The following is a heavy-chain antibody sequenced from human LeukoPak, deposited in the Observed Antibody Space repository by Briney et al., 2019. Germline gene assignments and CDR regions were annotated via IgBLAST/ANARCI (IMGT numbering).Heavy chain of an antibody. CDR3: ARCRDGYNYDY. V-gene: IGHV3-64*01. CDR1: GFTFSSYA. CDR2: ISSNGGST. Sequence: PGGSLRLSCAASGFTFSSYAMHWVRQAPGKGLEYVSAISSNGGSTYYANSVKGRFTISRDNSENTLYLQMGSLRAEDMAVYYCARCRDGYNYDYWGQGTLVTVSS. D-gene: IGHD5-24*01. J-gene: IGHJ4*02.